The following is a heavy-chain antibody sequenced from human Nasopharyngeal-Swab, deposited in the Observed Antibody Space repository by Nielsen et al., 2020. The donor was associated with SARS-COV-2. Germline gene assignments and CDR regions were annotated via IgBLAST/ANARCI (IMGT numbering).Heavy chain of an antibody. CDR1: GFTFSSYA. D-gene: IGHD3-9*01. J-gene: IGHJ4*02. CDR2: ISGSGGST. CDR3: AKSVYDILTASDY. V-gene: IGHV3-23*01. Sequence: GESLKISCAASGFTFSSYAMSWVRQAPGKGLEWVSAISGSGGSTYYADSVKGRFTISRDNSENTLYLQMNSLRAEDTAVYYCAKSVYDILTASDYWGQGTLVTVSS.